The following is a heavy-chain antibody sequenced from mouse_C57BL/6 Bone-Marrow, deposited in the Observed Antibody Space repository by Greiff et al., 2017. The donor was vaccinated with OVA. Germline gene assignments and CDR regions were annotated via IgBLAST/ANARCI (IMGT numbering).Heavy chain of an antibody. D-gene: IGHD4-1*01. CDR1: GFTFSDYG. V-gene: IGHV5-17*01. Sequence: EVQLVEPGGGLVKPGGSLKLSCAASGFTFSDYGMHWVRQAPEKGLEWVAYISSGSSTIYYADTVKGRFTISRDNAKNTLFLQMTSLRSEDTAMYYCARDSNWDGYFDVWGTGTTVTVSS. CDR3: ARDSNWDGYFDV. J-gene: IGHJ1*03. CDR2: ISSGSSTI.